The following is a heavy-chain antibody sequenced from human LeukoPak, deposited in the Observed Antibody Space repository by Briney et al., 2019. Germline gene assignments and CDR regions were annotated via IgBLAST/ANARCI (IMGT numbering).Heavy chain of an antibody. V-gene: IGHV3-23*01. D-gene: IGHD4-17*01. Sequence: PGGSLRLSCAASGFPFSTYAMSWVRQAPGKALEWVSSIRGSDGSTYYADSVKGRFAISRDNSKNTLYLQMNSLRAEDTAVYYCAKDVYGDYGGLDYWGQGTLVTVYS. J-gene: IGHJ4*02. CDR1: GFPFSTYA. CDR3: AKDVYGDYGGLDY. CDR2: IRGSDGST.